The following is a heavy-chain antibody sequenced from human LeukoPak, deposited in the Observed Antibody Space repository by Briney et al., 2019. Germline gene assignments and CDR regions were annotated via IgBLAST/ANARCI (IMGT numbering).Heavy chain of an antibody. D-gene: IGHD3-10*02. CDR1: GLTFSSYE. Sequence: GESLTLSCAASGLTFSSYEMNWVRQAQGKGLEWVSYISSSGSNIYYADSVKGRLTISRHNAKNSLYLQMNSLRAEDTAVYYCAELGITMIGGVWGKGTTVTISS. V-gene: IGHV3-48*03. J-gene: IGHJ6*04. CDR2: ISSSGSNI. CDR3: AELGITMIGGV.